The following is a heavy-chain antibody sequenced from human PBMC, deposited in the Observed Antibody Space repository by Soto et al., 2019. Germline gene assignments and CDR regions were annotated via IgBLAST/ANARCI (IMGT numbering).Heavy chain of an antibody. CDR3: ASHPLNWSDADS. V-gene: IGHV4-39*01. CDR2: IYYSGSS. Sequence: SETLSLTCTVSGGSITSSEYYWAWIRQPPGKWLQFVGTIYYSGSSYSNPSLKSRLSMSVDTSKNQFSLTMKSVTAADTGVYYCASHPLNWSDADSGGQGVLVTVSS. J-gene: IGHJ4*02. CDR1: GGSITSSEYY. D-gene: IGHD1-1*01.